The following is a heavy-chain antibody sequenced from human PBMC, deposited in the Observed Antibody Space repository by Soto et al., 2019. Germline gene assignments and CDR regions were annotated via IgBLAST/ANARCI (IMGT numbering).Heavy chain of an antibody. CDR3: SRLATRYYFDY. CDR1: GGSISSYY. V-gene: IGHV4-59*01. CDR2: IYYSGST. D-gene: IGHD1-1*01. J-gene: IGHJ4*02. Sequence: QVQLQESGPGLVKPSETLSLTCTVSGGSISSYYWSWIRQPPGKGLEWIGYIYYSGSTNYNRSLKSRLTISVDTSKNQFSLKMSSVTAADSAVYYCSRLATRYYFDYWGQGTLVTVSS.